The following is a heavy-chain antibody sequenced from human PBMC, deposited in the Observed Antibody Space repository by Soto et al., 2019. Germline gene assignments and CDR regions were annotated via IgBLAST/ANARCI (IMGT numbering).Heavy chain of an antibody. D-gene: IGHD2-15*01. CDR1: GFTFSRYA. CDR2: ISGSGGST. J-gene: IGHJ6*03. Sequence: PGGSLRLSCAASGFTFSRYAMSWVRQAPGKGLEWVSDISGSGGSTYYADSVKGRFTISRDNSKNTLYLQMNSLRAEDTAVYYCAKDELDCSGGSCYSSSYYYYMLAWG. V-gene: IGHV3-23*01. CDR3: AKDELDCSGGSCYSSSYYYYMLA.